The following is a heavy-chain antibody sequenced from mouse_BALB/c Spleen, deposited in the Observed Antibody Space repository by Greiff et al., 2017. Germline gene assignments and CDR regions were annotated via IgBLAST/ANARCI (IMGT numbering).Heavy chain of an antibody. CDR1: GFSLTDYG. CDR3: ASNYGYDVTACAY. J-gene: IGHJ3*01. Sequence: VQLVESGPGLVAPSQSLSITCTVSGFSLTDYGVSWIRQPPGKGLEWLGVIWGGGSTYYNSALKSRLSISKDNSKSQVFLKMNSLQTDDTAMYYCASNYGYDVTACAYWGQGTLVTVSA. CDR2: IWGGGST. V-gene: IGHV2-6-5*01. D-gene: IGHD2-2*01.